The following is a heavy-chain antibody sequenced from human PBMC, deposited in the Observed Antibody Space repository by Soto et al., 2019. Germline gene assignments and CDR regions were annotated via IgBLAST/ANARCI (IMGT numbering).Heavy chain of an antibody. D-gene: IGHD3-22*01. V-gene: IGHV1-69*13. J-gene: IGHJ6*02. Sequence: GASVKVSCKASGGTFSSYAISWVRQAPGQGLEWMGGIIPIFGTANYAQKFQGRVTITADESTSTAYMELSSLSSEDTAVPYCPSPNHYDSSAYDDYYYYGMDVCRQLTTVPVSS. CDR1: GGTFSSYA. CDR3: PSPNHYDSSAYDDYYYYGMDV. CDR2: IIPIFGTA.